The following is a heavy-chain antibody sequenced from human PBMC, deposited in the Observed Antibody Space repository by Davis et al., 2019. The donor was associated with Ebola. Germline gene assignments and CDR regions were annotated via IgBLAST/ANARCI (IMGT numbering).Heavy chain of an antibody. Sequence: ASVNVSCKASRYTFTNYYMHWVGQAPGQGLEWMGMINPNDGRTIYAQKFQGRVTVTRDTSTTTVYMDLSSLRSEDTALYYCTTPGGQDSGYDVFDIWGQGTMVTVSS. J-gene: IGHJ3*02. CDR3: TTPGGQDSGYDVFDI. CDR2: INPNDGRT. V-gene: IGHV1-46*03. D-gene: IGHD5-12*01. CDR1: RYTFTNYY.